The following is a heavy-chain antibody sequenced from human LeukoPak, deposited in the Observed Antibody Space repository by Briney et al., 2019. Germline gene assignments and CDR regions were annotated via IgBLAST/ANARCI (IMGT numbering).Heavy chain of an antibody. J-gene: IGHJ4*02. CDR3: ARYLGYCYSGTCYFTY. CDR1: GFTFSDYG. V-gene: IGHV3-23*01. D-gene: IGHD2-15*01. CDR2: INGGGEDT. Sequence: GGSLRLSCAASGFTFSDYGMSWVRQAPGKGLGWVSAINGGGEDTAYADSVKGRFTISRDNSKNILFLQVDSLRAEDTALYYCARYLGYCYSGTCYFTYWGQGTLVTVSS.